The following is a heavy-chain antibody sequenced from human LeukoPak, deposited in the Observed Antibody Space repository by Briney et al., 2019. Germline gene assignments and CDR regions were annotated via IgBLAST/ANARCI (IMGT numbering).Heavy chain of an antibody. CDR2: IRDGGDVI. CDR1: GFTFIGYT. D-gene: IGHD3-10*01. J-gene: IGHJ4*02. V-gene: IGHV3-48*02. Sequence: GGSLRLSCAASGFTFIGYTMNWVRQAPGKGLEWVSHIRDGGDVIYYADSVKGRFTVSRDNAKNSLYLQMNSLRDEDTAAYYCARDLFRRFFDNLGQGTLVTVSS. CDR3: ARDLFRRFFDN.